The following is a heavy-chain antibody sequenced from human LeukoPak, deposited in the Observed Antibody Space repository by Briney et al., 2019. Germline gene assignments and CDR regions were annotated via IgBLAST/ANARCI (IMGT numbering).Heavy chain of an antibody. D-gene: IGHD6-13*01. V-gene: IGHV3-7*01. CDR1: GFTFSSYA. CDR3: ARFSSSWYAGEPDY. CDR2: IKQDGSEK. Sequence: PGGSLRLSCAASGFTFSSYAMSWVRQAPGKGLEWVANIKQDGSEKYYVDSVKGRFTISRDNAKNSLYLQMNSLRAEDTAVYYCARFSSSWYAGEPDYWGQGTLVTVSS. J-gene: IGHJ4*02.